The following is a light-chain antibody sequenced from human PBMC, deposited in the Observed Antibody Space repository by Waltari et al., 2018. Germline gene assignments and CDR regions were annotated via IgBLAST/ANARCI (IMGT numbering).Light chain of an antibody. CDR2: GAS. CDR3: QQYDNWPPIT. Sequence: DIVMTQSPATLSVSPGERATLFCRASQGLNPNLAWYQHKPGQGPRLLIFGASSRATGTPARFSGSGSETEFTLTISSVESEDLAVYYCQQYDNWPPITFGGGTKVEIK. V-gene: IGKV3-15*01. CDR1: QGLNPN. J-gene: IGKJ4*01.